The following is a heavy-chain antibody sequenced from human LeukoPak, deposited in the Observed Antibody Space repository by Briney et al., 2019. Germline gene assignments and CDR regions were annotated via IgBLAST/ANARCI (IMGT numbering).Heavy chain of an antibody. CDR2: IIPIFGTA. J-gene: IGHJ3*02. D-gene: IGHD1-26*01. V-gene: IGHV1-69*13. CDR3: ARFLYSGSLGSDAFDI. Sequence: SVKVSCKASGGTFSSYAISWVRQAPGQGLEWMGGIIPIFGTANYAQKFQGRVTITADESTSTAYMELSSLRSEDTAVYYCARFLYSGSLGSDAFDIWGQGTMVTVSS. CDR1: GGTFSSYA.